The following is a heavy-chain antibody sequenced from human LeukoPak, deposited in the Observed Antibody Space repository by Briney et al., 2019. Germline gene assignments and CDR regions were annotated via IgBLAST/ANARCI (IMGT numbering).Heavy chain of an antibody. Sequence: GASVKVSCKASGGTFSSYAISWVRQAPGQGLEWMGGFIPIFGTANYAQKFQGRFTITTDESTSTAYMELSSLRSEDTAVYYCARTYYYDSSGYLTTSYYFDYWGQGTLVTVSS. CDR3: ARTYYYDSSGYLTTSYYFDY. CDR1: GGTFSSYA. CDR2: FIPIFGTA. D-gene: IGHD3-22*01. J-gene: IGHJ4*02. V-gene: IGHV1-69*05.